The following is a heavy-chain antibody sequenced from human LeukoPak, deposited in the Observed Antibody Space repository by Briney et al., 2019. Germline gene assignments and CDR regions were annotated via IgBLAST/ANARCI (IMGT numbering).Heavy chain of an antibody. J-gene: IGHJ5*02. Sequence: GGSLTLSCAASGFTFSTFAMIWVRQPPGKGLEWVSRIFPSGGEIHYADSVRGRFTISRDNSKSTLSLQMNSLRPEDTAVYYCAKDRSRQQLWGSVKKWFDPWGQGTLVTVSS. CDR3: AKDRSRQQLWGSVKKWFDP. V-gene: IGHV3-23*01. D-gene: IGHD6-13*01. CDR1: GFTFSTFA. CDR2: IFPSGGEI.